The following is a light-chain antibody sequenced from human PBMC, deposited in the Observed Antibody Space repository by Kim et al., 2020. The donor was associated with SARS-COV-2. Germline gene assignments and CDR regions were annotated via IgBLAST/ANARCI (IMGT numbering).Light chain of an antibody. CDR2: AAS. CDR3: DQYGESPYT. J-gene: IGKJ2*01. Sequence: LSPWESATLSCRAIQRISSNYVAGYQQKRGQAPRLLIYAASSRATGIPDRISGDVSATEFTLTIDRLETEDFAVYYCDQYGESPYTFGLGTKLEI. V-gene: IGKV3-20*01. CDR1: QRISSNY.